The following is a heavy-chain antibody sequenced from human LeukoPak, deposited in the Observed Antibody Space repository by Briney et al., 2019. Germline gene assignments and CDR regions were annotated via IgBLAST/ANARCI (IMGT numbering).Heavy chain of an antibody. CDR3: ARSFWSGYYYFDY. Sequence: SETLSLTCAVYGGSFSGYYWSWIRQPPGKGLEWIGEINHSGSTNYNPSLKSRVTISVDTSKNQFSLKLSSVTAADTAVYYCARSFWSGYYYFDYWGQGTLVTVSP. J-gene: IGHJ4*02. D-gene: IGHD3-3*01. CDR2: INHSGST. CDR1: GGSFSGYY. V-gene: IGHV4-34*01.